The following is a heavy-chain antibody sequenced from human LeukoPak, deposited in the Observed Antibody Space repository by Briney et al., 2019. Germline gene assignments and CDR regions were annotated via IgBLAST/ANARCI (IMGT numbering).Heavy chain of an antibody. J-gene: IGHJ4*02. D-gene: IGHD4-17*01. CDR3: AKDRKGDSGDYFCYFDC. CDR1: GFTFSNYA. Sequence: GGSLRLSCAASGFTFSNYAMRWVRQAPGKGLEWVSGISGGGGSTYYADSVKGRFTLSRDNAKNTLYLQMNSLRASDSAVEYCAKDRKGDSGDYFCYFDCWGQGVLLTVSS. V-gene: IGHV3-23*01. CDR2: ISGGGGST.